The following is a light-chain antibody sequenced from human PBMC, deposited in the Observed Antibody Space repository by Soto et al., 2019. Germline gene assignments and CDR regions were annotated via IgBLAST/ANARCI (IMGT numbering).Light chain of an antibody. Sequence: EIVLTQSPGTLSLSPGERATLSCRASQSVSSSYLAWYQQKPGQAPRLLIYGASSRATGIPDRFSGSGSGTDFTLTISRLEPEDFAVYSCQQYGSSPPRLTFGGGTKVEIK. V-gene: IGKV3-20*01. J-gene: IGKJ4*01. CDR2: GAS. CDR3: QQYGSSPPRLT. CDR1: QSVSSSY.